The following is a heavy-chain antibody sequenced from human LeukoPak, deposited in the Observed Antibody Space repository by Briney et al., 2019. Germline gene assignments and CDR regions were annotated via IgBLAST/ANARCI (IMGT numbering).Heavy chain of an antibody. D-gene: IGHD4-23*01. CDR3: ARGLRWNDY. V-gene: IGHV4-39*01. J-gene: IGHJ4*02. Sequence: KASETLSLNCTASGGSTSTSGYYWGWIRQPPGKGLEWIGSISYSGGTYYNPSLKSRVTISVDTSNNQFSLKVSSVTAADTAVYYCARGLRWNDYWGQGILVTVSS. CDR2: ISYSGGT. CDR1: GGSTSTSGYY.